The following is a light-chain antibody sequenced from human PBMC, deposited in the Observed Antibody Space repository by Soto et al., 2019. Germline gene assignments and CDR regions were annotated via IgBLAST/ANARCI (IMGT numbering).Light chain of an antibody. CDR2: SAS. Sequence: VMTQSPATLSVSPGERATLSCRASLSISNSLAWYQQTPGQAPMLLIYSASTRATAIPARFSGSASGTEFTLPISSLQSEDFAVYYCQQYNEWPLTFGGGTKVDTK. CDR1: LSISNS. V-gene: IGKV3-15*01. J-gene: IGKJ4*01. CDR3: QQYNEWPLT.